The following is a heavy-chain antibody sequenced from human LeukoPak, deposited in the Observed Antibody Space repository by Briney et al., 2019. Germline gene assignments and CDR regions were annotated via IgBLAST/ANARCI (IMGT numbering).Heavy chain of an antibody. J-gene: IGHJ4*02. CDR2: IYYSGST. CDR3: ARHAPITMVRGVLDY. CDR1: GGSISSYY. V-gene: IGHV4-59*08. Sequence: KPSETLSLTCTASGGSISSYYWSWIRQPPGKGLEWIGYIYYSGSTNYNPSLKSRVTISVDTSKNQFSLKLSSVTAADTAVYYCARHAPITMVRGVLDYWGQGTLVTVSS. D-gene: IGHD3-10*01.